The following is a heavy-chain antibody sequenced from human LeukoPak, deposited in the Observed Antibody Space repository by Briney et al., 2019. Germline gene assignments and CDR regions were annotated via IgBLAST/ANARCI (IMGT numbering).Heavy chain of an antibody. V-gene: IGHV4-59*01. CDR1: GDSISSSY. CDR2: IYFTGIT. J-gene: IGHJ4*02. Sequence: SETLSLTCTVSGDSISSSYWSWIRQPPGKGLEWIGYIYFTGITNYNPSLRSRVTMSLDTSKNQFSLKLNSVTAADTAVYYCAGYSSWFYFDYWGQGTLVTVSS. CDR3: AGYSSWFYFDY. D-gene: IGHD6-13*01.